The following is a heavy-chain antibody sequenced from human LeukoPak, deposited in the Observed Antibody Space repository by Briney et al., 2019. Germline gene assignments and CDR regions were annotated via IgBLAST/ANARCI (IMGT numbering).Heavy chain of an antibody. V-gene: IGHV5-10-1*01. CDR3: ARHTGDAFDI. CDR1: GSPFTTYW. D-gene: IGHD4-17*01. CDR2: IDPSDSYT. Sequence: GAPLKISCRGSGSPFTTYWISWVRQMPGKGLEWMGRIDPSDSYTNYSPSFQGRVTISGDKSISTAYLQWSSLKASDTAMYYCARHTGDAFDIWGQGTMVTVSS. J-gene: IGHJ3*02.